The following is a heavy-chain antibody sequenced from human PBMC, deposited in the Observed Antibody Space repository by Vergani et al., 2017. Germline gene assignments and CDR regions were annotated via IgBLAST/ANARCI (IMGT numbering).Heavy chain of an antibody. V-gene: IGHV5-51*01. D-gene: IGHD2-2*01. CDR3: ARRTRAPSLDCSSTGCYGSYWLDT. J-gene: IGHJ5*02. Sequence: EVQLVPSGAEVKKPGESLKISCKGSGYSFTSYWIGWVRQMPGKGLEWMGIIYPGDSDTRYSPSFQGQVTISADKSISTAYLQWSSLKASDTAMYYCARRTRAPSLDCSSTGCYGSYWLDTGGEG. CDR2: IYPGDSDT. CDR1: GYSFTSYW.